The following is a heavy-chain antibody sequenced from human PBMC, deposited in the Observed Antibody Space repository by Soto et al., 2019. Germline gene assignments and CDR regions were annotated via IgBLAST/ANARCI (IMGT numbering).Heavy chain of an antibody. CDR1: GFSLSNARMG. CDR3: ARIWSPVDYDSSGRNWFAP. CDR2: IFSNDEK. V-gene: IGHV2-26*01. Sequence: SGPTLVNPTETLTLTCTVSGFSLSNARMGVSWIRQPPGKALEWLAHIFSNDEKSYSTSLKSRLTISKDTSKSQVVLTMTNMDPVDTATYYCARIWSPVDYDSSGRNWFAPWGQGTLVTVSS. J-gene: IGHJ5*02. D-gene: IGHD3-22*01.